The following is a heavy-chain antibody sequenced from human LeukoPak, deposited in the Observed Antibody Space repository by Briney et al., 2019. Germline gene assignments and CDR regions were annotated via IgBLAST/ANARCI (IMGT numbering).Heavy chain of an antibody. CDR2: IIPIFGTA. D-gene: IGHD2-2*01. Sequence: ASVKVSCKATGGTFSSYAISWVRQAPGQGLEWMGGIIPIFGTANYAQKFQGRVTITADESTSTAYMELSSLRSEDTAVYYCALTRSDTANRLGYCSSTSCLNWFDPWGQGTLVTVSS. V-gene: IGHV1-69*13. CDR3: ALTRSDTANRLGYCSSTSCLNWFDP. J-gene: IGHJ5*02. CDR1: GGTFSSYA.